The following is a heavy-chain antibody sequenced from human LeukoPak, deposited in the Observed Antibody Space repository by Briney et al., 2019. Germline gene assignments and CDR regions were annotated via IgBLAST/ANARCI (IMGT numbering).Heavy chain of an antibody. D-gene: IGHD4-17*01. CDR2: IYYSGST. V-gene: IGHV4-30-4*01. CDR3: ARSLYGDYGYLQH. Sequence: SQTLSITCTVSGGSISSGDYYWSWIRQPPGKGLEWIGYIYYSGSTYYNPSLKSRVTISVDTSKNQFSLKLSSVTAADTAVYYCARSLYGDYGYLQHWGQGTLVTVSS. J-gene: IGHJ1*01. CDR1: GGSISSGDYY.